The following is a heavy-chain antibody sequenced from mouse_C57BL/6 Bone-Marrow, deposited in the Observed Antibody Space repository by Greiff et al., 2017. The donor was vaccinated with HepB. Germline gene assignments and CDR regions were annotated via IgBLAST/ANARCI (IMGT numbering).Heavy chain of an antibody. V-gene: IGHV1-26*01. J-gene: IGHJ2*01. CDR2: INPNNGGT. CDR3: ARKDGSNDY. CDR1: GYTFTDYY. Sequence: EVQLQQSGPELVKPGASVKISCKASGYTFTDYYMNWVKQSHGKSLEWIGDINPNNGGTSYNQKFKGKATLTVDKSSSTAYMELRSLTSEDSAVYYCARKDGSNDYWGQGTTLTVSS. D-gene: IGHD1-1*01.